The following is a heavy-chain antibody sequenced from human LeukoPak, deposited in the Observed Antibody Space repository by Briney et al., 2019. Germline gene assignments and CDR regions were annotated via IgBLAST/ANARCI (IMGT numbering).Heavy chain of an antibody. CDR1: GFTFTTYW. CDR3: ARGFDGYPFGWWFDP. CDR2: VDADGSTT. J-gene: IGHJ5*02. Sequence: PGGSLRLSCVVSGFTFTTYWMHWVRHAPGKGLVWVSRVDADGSTTIYADSVKGRFTISRDNGINTVYLQMNSLSAEDTTVYYCARGFDGYPFGWWFDPWGQGTLVTVSS. D-gene: IGHD5-24*01. V-gene: IGHV3-74*01.